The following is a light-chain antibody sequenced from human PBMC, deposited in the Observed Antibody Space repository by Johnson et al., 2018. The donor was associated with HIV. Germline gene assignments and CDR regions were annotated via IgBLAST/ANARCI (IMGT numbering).Light chain of an antibody. CDR1: SSNIGNNY. CDR3: GTWDSSLSALYV. CDR2: ENN. Sequence: QSVLTQPPSVSAAPGQKVTISCSGSSSNIGNNYVSWYQQLPGTAPKLLIYENNKRPSGIPDRFSGSKSGTSATLDITGLQTGAEADYYCGTWDSSLSALYVFGTGTKVTVL. V-gene: IGLV1-51*02. J-gene: IGLJ1*01.